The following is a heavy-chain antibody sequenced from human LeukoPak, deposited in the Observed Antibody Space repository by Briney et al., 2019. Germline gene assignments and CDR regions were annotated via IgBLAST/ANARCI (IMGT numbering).Heavy chain of an antibody. V-gene: IGHV4-30-4*01. J-gene: IGHJ6*04. Sequence: SQTLSLTCTVSGGSISSGDYYWSWIRQPPGKGLEWIGYIYYSGSTYYNPSLKSRVTISVDTSKNQFSLKLSSVTAADTAVYYCARDNWNLNYYGMDVWGKGTTVTVSS. D-gene: IGHD1-7*01. CDR3: ARDNWNLNYYGMDV. CDR1: GGSISSGDYY. CDR2: IYYSGST.